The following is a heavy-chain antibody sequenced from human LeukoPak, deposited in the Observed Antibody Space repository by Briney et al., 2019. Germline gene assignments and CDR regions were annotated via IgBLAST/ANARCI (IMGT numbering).Heavy chain of an antibody. J-gene: IGHJ4*02. D-gene: IGHD3-22*01. Sequence: PSETLSLTCAVYGGSFSGYYWSWIRQPPGKGLEWIGEINHSGSTNYNPSLKSRVTISVDTSKNQFSLKLSSVTAADTAVYYCASDSGYRWGQGTLVTVSS. CDR2: INHSGST. CDR1: GGSFSGYY. V-gene: IGHV4-34*01. CDR3: ASDSGYR.